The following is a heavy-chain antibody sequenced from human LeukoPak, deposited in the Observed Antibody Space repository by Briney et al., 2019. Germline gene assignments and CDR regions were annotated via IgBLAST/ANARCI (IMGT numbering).Heavy chain of an antibody. CDR3: AKGRDYGDY. CDR1: GFTFSSYW. Sequence: GGSLTLSCAVSGFTFSSYWMTWVRQVPGKGLQWVANINQDGREKYYMDSMKGRLNISRDNTENSVFLQLTSLRPEDTGIYFCAKGRDYGDYWGQGTLIAVSS. V-gene: IGHV3-7*01. J-gene: IGHJ4*02. CDR2: INQDGREK.